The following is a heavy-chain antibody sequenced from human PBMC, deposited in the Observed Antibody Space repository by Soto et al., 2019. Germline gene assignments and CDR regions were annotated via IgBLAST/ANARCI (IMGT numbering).Heavy chain of an antibody. CDR3: ARDSCSSTSCYAPNWFDP. CDR1: GYTFTSYV. J-gene: IGHJ5*02. V-gene: IGHV1-3*01. CDR2: INAGNGNT. Sequence: ASVKVSCKASGYTFTSYVMHWVRQAPGQRLEWMGWINAGNGNTKYSQKFQGRVTITRDTSASTAYMELSSLRSEDTAVYYCARDSCSSTSCYAPNWFDPWGQGTLVTVSS. D-gene: IGHD2-2*01.